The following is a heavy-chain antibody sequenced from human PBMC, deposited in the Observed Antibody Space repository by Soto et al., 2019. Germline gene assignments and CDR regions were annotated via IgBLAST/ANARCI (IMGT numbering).Heavy chain of an antibody. D-gene: IGHD4-4*01. CDR2: ISYDGSNK. V-gene: IGHV3-30-3*01. CDR3: ARPLWRNDYNWGYFDL. Sequence: QVQLVESGGGVVQPGRSLRLSCAASGFTFSSYAMHRPRPAPATPPERAAVISYDGSNKYYADSVKGRFTISRDNSKNTLYLQMNSLRAEDTAVYYCARPLWRNDYNWGYFDLWGRGTLVTVSS. J-gene: IGHJ2*01. CDR1: GFTFSSYA.